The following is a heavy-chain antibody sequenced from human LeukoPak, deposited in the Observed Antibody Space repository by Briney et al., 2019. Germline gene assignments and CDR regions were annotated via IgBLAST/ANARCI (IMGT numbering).Heavy chain of an antibody. Sequence: PGGSLRLSCAASGFTFSSYGMHWVRQAPGKGLEWVAVISYDGSNKYYADSVKGRFTISRDNSKNTLYLQMNSLRAEDTAVYYCARDSSAMVEFFDYWGQGTLVTVSS. D-gene: IGHD4/OR15-4a*01. CDR2: ISYDGSNK. CDR3: ARDSSAMVEFFDY. J-gene: IGHJ4*02. CDR1: GFTFSSYG. V-gene: IGHV3-30*03.